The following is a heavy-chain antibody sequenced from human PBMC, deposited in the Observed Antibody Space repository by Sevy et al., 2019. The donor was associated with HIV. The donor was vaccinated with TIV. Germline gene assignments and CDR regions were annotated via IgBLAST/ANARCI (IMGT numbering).Heavy chain of an antibody. CDR1: GGTFSSYA. Sequence: ASMKVSCKASGGTFSSYAISWVRQAPGQGLEWMGGIIPILGTANYAQKFQGRVTITADESTSTAYMELSSLRSEDTAVYYCAREPLAVAGGYDAFDIWGQGTMVTVSS. CDR2: IIPILGTA. CDR3: AREPLAVAGGYDAFDI. J-gene: IGHJ3*02. V-gene: IGHV1-69*13. D-gene: IGHD6-19*01.